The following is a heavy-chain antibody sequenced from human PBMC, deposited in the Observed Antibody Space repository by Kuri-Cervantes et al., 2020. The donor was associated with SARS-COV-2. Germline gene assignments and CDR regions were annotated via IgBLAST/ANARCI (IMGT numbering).Heavy chain of an antibody. Sequence: GSLRLSCAPYYGTLTGYQWSWIRQPPGKGLEWIGGINHRGDTYYNPSLEGRVTISRDTSENKFSLRLSSVTAADTAVYYCARGINGYFFFYYLDVWGKGTTVTVSS. D-gene: IGHD3-22*01. J-gene: IGHJ6*03. CDR2: INHRGDT. V-gene: IGHV4-34*01. CDR3: ARGINGYFFFYYLDV. CDR1: YGTLTGYQ.